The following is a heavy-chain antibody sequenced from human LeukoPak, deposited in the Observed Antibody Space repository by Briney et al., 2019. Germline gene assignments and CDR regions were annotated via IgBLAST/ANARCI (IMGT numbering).Heavy chain of an antibody. D-gene: IGHD2-21*02. J-gene: IGHJ4*02. CDR3: ARGGAYCGGDCYLDY. CDR2: ISYDGSNK. V-gene: IGHV3-30*04. CDR1: GFTFSSYA. Sequence: GGSLRLSCAASGFTFSSYAMHWVRQAPGKGLEWVAVISYDGSNKYYADSVKGRFTISRDNSKNMLYLQMNCLRAEDTAVYYCARGGAYCGGDCYLDYWGQGTLVTVSS.